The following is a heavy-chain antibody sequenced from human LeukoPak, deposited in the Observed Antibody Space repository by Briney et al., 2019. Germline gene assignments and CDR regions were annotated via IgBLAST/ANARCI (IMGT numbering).Heavy chain of an antibody. CDR2: ISSSSSYI. J-gene: IGHJ6*03. CDR1: GFNFRAYW. CDR3: ARNRGMDSGDYYYYMDV. V-gene: IGHV3-21*01. D-gene: IGHD1-26*01. Sequence: PGGSLRLSCTTSGFNFRAYWMGWVRQAPGKGLEWVSSISSSSSYIYYADSVKGRFTISRDNAKNSLYLQMNSLRAEDTAVYYCARNRGMDSGDYYYYMDVWGKGTTVTVSS.